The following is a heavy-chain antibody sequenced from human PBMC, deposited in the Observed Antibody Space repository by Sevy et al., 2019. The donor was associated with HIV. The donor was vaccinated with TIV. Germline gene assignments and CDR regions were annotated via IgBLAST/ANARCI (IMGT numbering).Heavy chain of an antibody. V-gene: IGHV3-23*01. CDR1: GFTFSNYA. J-gene: IGHJ6*02. CDR2: ISGSGDST. Sequence: GGSLRLSCAASGFTFSNYAINWVRQAPGKGLEWVSRISGSGDSTFYAASVKGRFTVSRDNSQNTVHRQMNSLRVEDTAVYYGAKVVVPADIDPFYYYAYGMDVWGQGTTVTVSS. D-gene: IGHD2-2*01. CDR3: AKVVVPADIDPFYYYAYGMDV.